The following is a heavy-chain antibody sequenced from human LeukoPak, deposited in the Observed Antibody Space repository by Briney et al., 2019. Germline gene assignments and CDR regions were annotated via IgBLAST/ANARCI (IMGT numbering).Heavy chain of an antibody. J-gene: IGHJ4*02. D-gene: IGHD3-16*02. Sequence: GGSLRLSCAASGFTFSSYWMSWVRQAPGKGLEWVANIKQDGSEKYYVDSVKGRFTISRDNAKNSLYLQMNSLRAEDTAVYYCASSPIRITFGGVIVQIPFDYWGQGTLVTVSS. V-gene: IGHV3-7*01. CDR3: ASSPIRITFGGVIVQIPFDY. CDR1: GFTFSSYW. CDR2: IKQDGSEK.